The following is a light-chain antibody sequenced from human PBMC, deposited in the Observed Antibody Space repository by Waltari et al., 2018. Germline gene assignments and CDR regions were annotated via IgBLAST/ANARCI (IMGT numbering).Light chain of an antibody. CDR1: RGDVGGYNY. CDR2: DVS. V-gene: IGLV2-23*02. J-gene: IGLJ1*01. CDR3: CSYAGASTYV. Sequence: QSALTQPASVSGSPGQSITISCTGTRGDVGGYNYVSWYQQHPGNAPKLMIYDVSKRPSGASNRFSGSKSGNTASLTVSGLQAEDEADYYCCSYAGASTYVFGTGTKVTVL.